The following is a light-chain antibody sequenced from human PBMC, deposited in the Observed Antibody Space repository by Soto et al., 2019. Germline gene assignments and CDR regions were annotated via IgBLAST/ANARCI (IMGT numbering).Light chain of an antibody. Sequence: DIQIPKTQSSVSASVGDRFTITFRSSQAIGTWLAWYQQKPGTAPKLLISAASTLQTGVPSRFSGSGSGTDFTLTIASLQPEDFATYYCQQTDSFPITFGQGTRLEIK. J-gene: IGKJ5*01. V-gene: IGKV1-12*01. CDR1: QAIGTW. CDR2: AAS. CDR3: QQTDSFPIT.